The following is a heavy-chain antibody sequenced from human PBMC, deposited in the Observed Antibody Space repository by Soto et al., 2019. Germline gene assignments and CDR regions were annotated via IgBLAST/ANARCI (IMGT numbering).Heavy chain of an antibody. CDR2: IYPGDSDT. J-gene: IGHJ3*02. CDR1: GYSFTSYW. D-gene: IGHD3-22*01. V-gene: IGHV5-51*01. Sequence: GESLKISCKGSGYSFTSYWIGWVRQMPGKGLEWMGIIYPGDSDTRYSPSFQGQVTISADKSISTAYLQWSSLKASDTAMYYCARQLDSSGYYWAIWGQGTLVTVSS. CDR3: ARQLDSSGYYWAI.